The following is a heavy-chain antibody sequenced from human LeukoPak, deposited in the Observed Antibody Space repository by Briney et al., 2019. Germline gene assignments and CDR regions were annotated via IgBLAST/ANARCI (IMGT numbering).Heavy chain of an antibody. Sequence: GASVKVSCKVSGYTLTELSMHWVRQAPGQGLEWMGRIIPMLDIQNYAQKFQGRVTITADESTSTAYMELSSLRSEDTAVYYCASAPWTGTDYFDYWGQGTLVTVSS. D-gene: IGHD3/OR15-3a*01. V-gene: IGHV1-69*02. CDR2: IIPMLDIQ. CDR3: ASAPWTGTDYFDY. CDR1: GYTLTELS. J-gene: IGHJ4*02.